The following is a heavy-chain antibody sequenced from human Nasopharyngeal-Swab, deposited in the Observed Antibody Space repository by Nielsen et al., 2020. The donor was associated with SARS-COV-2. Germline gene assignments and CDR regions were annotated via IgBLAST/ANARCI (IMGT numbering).Heavy chain of an antibody. D-gene: IGHD3-16*01. Sequence: SEILSLTCAVYGGSFSGYYWSWIRQPPGKGLEWIGEINHSGSTNYNPSLKSRVTISVDTSKNQFSLKLSSVTAADTAVYYCARVGGEEEDYYYGMDVWGQGTTVTVSS. CDR3: ARVGGEEEDYYYGMDV. V-gene: IGHV4-34*01. CDR2: INHSGST. J-gene: IGHJ6*02. CDR1: GGSFSGYY.